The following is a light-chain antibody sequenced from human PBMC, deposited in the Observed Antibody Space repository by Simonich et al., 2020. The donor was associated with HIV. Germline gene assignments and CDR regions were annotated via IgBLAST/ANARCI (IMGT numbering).Light chain of an antibody. V-gene: IGLV3-25*03. Sequence: SYELTQPPSVSVSPGQTARITCSGDALPKQYAYWYQQKPGQAPVLAIYKDSERPSGIPGRVSGSSSGTTVTLTISGVQAEDEADYYCQSADSSGTWVFGGGTKLTVL. CDR2: KDS. CDR3: QSADSSGTWV. J-gene: IGLJ3*02. CDR1: ALPKQY.